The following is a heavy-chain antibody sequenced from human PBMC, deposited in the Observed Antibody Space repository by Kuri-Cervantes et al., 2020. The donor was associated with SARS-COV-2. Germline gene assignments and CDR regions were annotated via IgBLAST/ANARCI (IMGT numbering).Heavy chain of an antibody. V-gene: IGHV3-30*18. CDR1: EFNFRYYG. CDR2: ISHDGRDT. J-gene: IGHJ6*02. CDR3: AKPGSVRGIIREDHYGLDV. D-gene: IGHD3-10*01. Sequence: GESLKISWVASEFNFRYYGMYRVRQAPGKGLGWLAVISHDGRDTYHGDSVKGRFTISRDNSQNTLFLQMNSLGLEDTAIYYCAKPGSVRGIIREDHYGLDVWGQGTTVTVSS.